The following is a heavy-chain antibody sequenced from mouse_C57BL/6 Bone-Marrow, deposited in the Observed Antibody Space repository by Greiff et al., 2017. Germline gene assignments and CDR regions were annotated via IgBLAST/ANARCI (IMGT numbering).Heavy chain of an antibody. CDR2: ISNLAYSI. CDR3: ARQGVLYDYDAWFAY. J-gene: IGHJ3*01. Sequence: EVKLVESGGGLVQPGGSLKLSCAASGFTFSDYGLAWVRQAPRKGPEWVAFISNLAYSIYYAATVTGRFTISREHAKNTLYLEMSSLRSEDTAMYYCARQGVLYDYDAWFAYWGQGTLVTVSA. V-gene: IGHV5-15*04. CDR1: GFTFSDYG. D-gene: IGHD2-4*01.